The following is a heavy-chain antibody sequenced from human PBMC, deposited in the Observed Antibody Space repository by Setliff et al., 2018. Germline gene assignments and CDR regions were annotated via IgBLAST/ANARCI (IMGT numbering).Heavy chain of an antibody. D-gene: IGHD2-15*01. V-gene: IGHV3-33*08. CDR1: GFTFSTYR. J-gene: IGHJ4*02. CDR3: VRTCSGSGCYAGLES. Sequence: GGSLRLSCAASGFTFSTYRMHWVRQAPGKGLEWVAVIWGDGVNKFHADSVKGRFTISRDNSKNTLYLQMNSLRPEDTAVYYCVRTCSGSGCYAGLESWGQGTPVTVSS. CDR2: IWGDGVNK.